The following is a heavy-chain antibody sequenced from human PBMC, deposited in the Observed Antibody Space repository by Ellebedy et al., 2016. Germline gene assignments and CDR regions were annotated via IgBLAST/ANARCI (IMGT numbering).Heavy chain of an antibody. J-gene: IGHJ6*02. CDR1: GFTFSGYA. CDR3: ARSMSGTYYPYFYYYGMDV. V-gene: IGHV3-30*04. Sequence: GGSLRLSXAASGFTFSGYAMHWVRQAPGKGLEWVAVISFDGSNKYSADSVKGRFTISRDNSKNTLYLQMNSLRAEDTAVYYCARSMSGTYYPYFYYYGMDVWGQGTTVTVSS. D-gene: IGHD3-10*01. CDR2: ISFDGSNK.